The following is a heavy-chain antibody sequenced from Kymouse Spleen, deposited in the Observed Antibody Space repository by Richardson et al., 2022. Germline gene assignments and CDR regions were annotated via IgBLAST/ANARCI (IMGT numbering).Heavy chain of an antibody. CDR2: ISWDGGST. J-gene: IGHJ6*02. CDR3: AKDCNWKEGGMDV. CDR1: GFTFDDYT. D-gene: IGHD1-20*01,IGHD1-7*01. Sequence: EVQLVESGGVVVQPGGSLRLSCAASGFTFDDYTMHWVRQAPGKGLEWVSLISWDGGSTYYADSVKGRFTISRDNSKNSLYLQMNSLRTEDTALYYCAKDCNWKEGGMDVWGQGTTVTVSS. V-gene: IGHV3-43*01.